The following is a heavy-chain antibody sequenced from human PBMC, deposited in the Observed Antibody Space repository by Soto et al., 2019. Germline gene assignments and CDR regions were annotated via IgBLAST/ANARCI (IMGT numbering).Heavy chain of an antibody. CDR3: ARSYNYYDSSGYYYFDY. Sequence: PGKGLEWIGYIYYSGSTNYNPSLKSRVTISVDTSKNQFSLKLSSVTAADTAVYYCARSYNYYDSSGYYYFDYWGQGTLVTVSS. CDR2: IYYSGST. D-gene: IGHD3-22*01. J-gene: IGHJ4*02. V-gene: IGHV4-59*01.